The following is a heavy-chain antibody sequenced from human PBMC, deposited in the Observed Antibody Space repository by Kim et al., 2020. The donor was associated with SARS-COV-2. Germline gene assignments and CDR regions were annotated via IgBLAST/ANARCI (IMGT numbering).Heavy chain of an antibody. J-gene: IGHJ4*02. V-gene: IGHV1-46*02. CDR2: MNPNGGNT. CDR1: GYTFNSYY. CDR3: ARGSPVGYDNLTDYYRDY. D-gene: IGHD3-9*01. Sequence: ASVKVSCKASGYTFNSYYMHWVRQAPGQGLEWMGIMNPNGGNTSYAQKFQGRVTMTRNTYTSTVYMELSSLRSEDTAVYYCARGSPVGYDNLTDYYRDYWGQGTLVTVSS.